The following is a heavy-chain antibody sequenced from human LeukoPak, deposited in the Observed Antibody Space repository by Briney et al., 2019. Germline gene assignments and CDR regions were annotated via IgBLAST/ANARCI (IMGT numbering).Heavy chain of an antibody. Sequence: PGGSLRLSCAASGFTFSSYGMHWVRQAPGKGLEWVAVIWYDGSNKYYADSVKGRFTISRDNSKNTLYLQMNSLRAEDTAVYYCARDGDVLLWFGELFRGHGMDVWGQGTTVTVSS. CDR2: IWYDGSNK. D-gene: IGHD3-10*01. V-gene: IGHV3-33*01. CDR3: ARDGDVLLWFGELFRGHGMDV. J-gene: IGHJ6*02. CDR1: GFTFSSYG.